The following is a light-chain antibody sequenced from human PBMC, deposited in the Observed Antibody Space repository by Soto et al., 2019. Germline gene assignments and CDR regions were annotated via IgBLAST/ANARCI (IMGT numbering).Light chain of an antibody. CDR2: AAS. CDR1: QSISSY. Sequence: DIQMTQSPSSLSASVGDRVTITCRASQSISSYLIWYQRKPGKAPKPLIYAASNLQSGVPSRFSGSGSGTDFTLTISSLQPEDFATYYCQQSYSIPYTFGQGTKLEIK. J-gene: IGKJ2*01. V-gene: IGKV1-39*01. CDR3: QQSYSIPYT.